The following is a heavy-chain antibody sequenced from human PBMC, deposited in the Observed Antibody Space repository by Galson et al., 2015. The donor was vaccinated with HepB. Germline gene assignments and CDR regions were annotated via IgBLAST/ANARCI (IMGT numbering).Heavy chain of an antibody. CDR1: GYTFTSYG. CDR2: ISAYNGNT. J-gene: IGHJ6*02. CDR3: AREGGYSTFHYYYYGMDV. V-gene: IGHV1-18*04. D-gene: IGHD6-13*01. Sequence: SVKVSCKASGYTFTSYGINWVRRAPGQGLEWMGWISAYNGNTNYAQKLQGRVTMTTDTSTSTAYMEVRSLRSDDTAVYYCAREGGYSTFHYYYYGMDVWGQGTTVTVSS.